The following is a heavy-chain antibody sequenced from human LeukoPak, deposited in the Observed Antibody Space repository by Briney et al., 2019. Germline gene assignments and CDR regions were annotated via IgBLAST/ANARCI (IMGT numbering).Heavy chain of an antibody. D-gene: IGHD3-9*01. CDR2: IYYSGTT. Sequence: SEILSLTCTVSGGSVSSGSYYWSWIRQPPGKGLEWIGYIYYSGTTNYNPSLKSRVTISVDTSKNQFSLKLSSVTAADTAVYYCARTTGRYLQFDPWGQGTLVTVSS. V-gene: IGHV4-61*01. CDR1: GGSVSSGSYY. CDR3: ARTTGRYLQFDP. J-gene: IGHJ5*02.